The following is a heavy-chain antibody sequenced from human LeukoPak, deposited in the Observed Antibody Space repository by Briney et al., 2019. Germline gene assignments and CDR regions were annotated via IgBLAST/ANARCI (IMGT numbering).Heavy chain of an antibody. D-gene: IGHD4/OR15-4a*01. CDR3: ARRAGAYSHPYDY. V-gene: IGHV3-53*01. Sequence: PGGSLKLSCATSGFTFNNYNMSWVRQAPGKGLEWVSFIYSDNTHYSDSVKGRFTISRDNSKNTLYLQMNSLRVEDTAVYYCARRAGAYSHPYDYWGQGTLVTVSS. CDR1: GFTFNNYN. CDR2: IYSDNT. J-gene: IGHJ4*02.